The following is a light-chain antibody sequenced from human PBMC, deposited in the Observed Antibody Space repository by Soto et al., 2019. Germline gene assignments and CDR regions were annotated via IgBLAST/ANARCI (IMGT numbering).Light chain of an antibody. CDR3: QQGDSFPVT. CDR1: QGIGRW. CDR2: AAS. Sequence: DVQMTQYPSSVSASVGDRVTITCRASQGIGRWLAWYQQRPGKAPRFLIYAASSLQGGDPSRFSGSGSGTDFTLTISNLQPEDVATYFCQQGDSFPVTFGQGTRLEMK. V-gene: IGKV1D-12*01. J-gene: IGKJ5*01.